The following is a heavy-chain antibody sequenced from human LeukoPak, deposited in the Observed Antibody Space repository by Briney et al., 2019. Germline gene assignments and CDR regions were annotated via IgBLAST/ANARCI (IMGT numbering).Heavy chain of an antibody. Sequence: GGSLRLSCAASGFTFSSYSMNWVRQAPGKGLEWVSYISSSSSTIYYADSVKGRFTISRDNAKNSLYLQMNSLRAEDTAVYYRAREGYGSGSSSWGQGTLVTVSS. CDR3: AREGYGSGSSS. D-gene: IGHD3-10*01. CDR2: ISSSSSTI. J-gene: IGHJ4*02. V-gene: IGHV3-48*01. CDR1: GFTFSSYS.